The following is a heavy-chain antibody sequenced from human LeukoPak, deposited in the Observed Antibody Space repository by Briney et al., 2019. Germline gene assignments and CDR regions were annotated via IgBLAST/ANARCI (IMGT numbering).Heavy chain of an antibody. D-gene: IGHD5-24*01. CDR2: ISGFAGSI. Sequence: GGSLRLSCAASGFTFSSFAMSWVRQAPEKGLEWVSSISGFAGSIYYADSVKGRFTISRDNSKNTLYLLMTSLRAEDTALYYCAKGGGLQSLPYTRFDPWGQGTLVTVST. V-gene: IGHV3-23*01. CDR3: AKGGGLQSLPYTRFDP. J-gene: IGHJ5*02. CDR1: GFTFSSFA.